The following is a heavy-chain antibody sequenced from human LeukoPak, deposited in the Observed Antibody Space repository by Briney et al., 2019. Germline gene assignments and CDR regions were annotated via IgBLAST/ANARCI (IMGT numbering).Heavy chain of an antibody. CDR1: GFTFSSYW. CDR3: AKDGGDSGYDSYYFDY. V-gene: IGHV3-23*01. Sequence: GGSLRLSCAVSGFTFSSYWMSWVRQAPGKGLEWVSGISASGGSTYYADSVKGRFTISRDNSKNTLYLQMNSLRAEDTAVYYCAKDGGDSGYDSYYFDYWGQGTLVTVSS. CDR2: ISASGGST. J-gene: IGHJ4*02. D-gene: IGHD5-12*01.